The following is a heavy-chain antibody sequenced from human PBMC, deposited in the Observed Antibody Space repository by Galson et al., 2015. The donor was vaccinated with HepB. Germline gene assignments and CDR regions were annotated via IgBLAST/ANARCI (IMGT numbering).Heavy chain of an antibody. Sequence: LSLTCAVYGGSFSGYYWSWVRQPPGKGLEWIGEIYHSGSTNYNPSLKSRVTISVDKSKNQFSLKLSSVTAADTAVYYCARDRKGDFWSGYSPRADAFDIWGQGTMVTVSS. V-gene: IGHV4-34*01. CDR2: IYHSGST. D-gene: IGHD3-3*01. CDR3: ARDRKGDFWSGYSPRADAFDI. J-gene: IGHJ3*02. CDR1: GGSFSGYY.